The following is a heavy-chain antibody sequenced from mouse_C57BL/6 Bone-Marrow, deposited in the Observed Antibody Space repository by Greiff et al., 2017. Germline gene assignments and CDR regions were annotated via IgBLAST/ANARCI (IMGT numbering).Heavy chain of an antibody. J-gene: IGHJ1*03. D-gene: IGHD1-1*01. CDR2: VRNKANGYTT. Sequence: EVQLQESGGGLVQPGGSLSLSCAASGFTFTDYYMSWVRLPPGTALEWLGFVRNKANGYTTEYSASVKGRFTISRDNSQSILYLQMNALRAEDSATYYCARSSYYYGSSYGYFDVWGTGTTVTVSS. V-gene: IGHV7-3*01. CDR3: ARSSYYYGSSYGYFDV. CDR1: GFTFTDYY.